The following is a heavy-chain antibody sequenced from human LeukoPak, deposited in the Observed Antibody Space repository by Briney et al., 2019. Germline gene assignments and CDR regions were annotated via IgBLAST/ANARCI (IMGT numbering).Heavy chain of an antibody. V-gene: IGHV3-30*04. CDR3: ARIVGAIAQNWFDP. Sequence: GGSLRLSCAASGITFSSYAMHWVRQAPGKGLEWVAVISYDGSNKYYADSVKGRFTISRDNSKNTLYLQMNSLRAEDTAVYYCARIVGAIAQNWFDPWGQGTLVTVSS. CDR2: ISYDGSNK. CDR1: GITFSSYA. J-gene: IGHJ5*02. D-gene: IGHD1-26*01.